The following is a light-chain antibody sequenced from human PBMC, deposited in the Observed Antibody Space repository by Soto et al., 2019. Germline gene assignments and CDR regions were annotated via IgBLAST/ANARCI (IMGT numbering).Light chain of an antibody. CDR1: QSVSSY. CDR3: QQRSNCPLT. V-gene: IGKV3-11*01. J-gene: IGKJ4*01. Sequence: EIVLTQSPATLSLSPGERATLSCRASQSVSSYLAWYQQKPGQAPRLLIYDASNSAPGSPARFSGSGSGTYFTLTISSLAPEDFADYYCQQRSNCPLTFGGGTKVEIK. CDR2: DAS.